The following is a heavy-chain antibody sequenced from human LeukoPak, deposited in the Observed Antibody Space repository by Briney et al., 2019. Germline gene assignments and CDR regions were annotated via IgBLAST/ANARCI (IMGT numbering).Heavy chain of an antibody. CDR2: ISSSSTYI. Sequence: PGRSLRLSCAASGFTFSRYAMHWVRQAPGMGLAWVSSISSSSTYIYYADSVKGRFTISRDNAENSLYLQMNSLRAEDTAVYYCARGYYYGLDVWGKGTTVIVSS. CDR1: GFTFSRYA. CDR3: ARGYYYGLDV. D-gene: IGHD1-14*01. J-gene: IGHJ6*04. V-gene: IGHV3-21*01.